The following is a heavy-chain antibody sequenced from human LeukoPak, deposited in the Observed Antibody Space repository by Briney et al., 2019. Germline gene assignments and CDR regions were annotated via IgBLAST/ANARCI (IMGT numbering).Heavy chain of an antibody. CDR2: IRYDGSNK. Sequence: GGSLRLSCAASGFTFSSYGMHWVRQAPGKGLEWVAFIRYDGSNKYYADSVKGRFTISRDNSKNTLYLQMNSLRAEDTAVYYCAKDRDTIHDAFDIWGQGTMVTVSS. CDR3: AKDRDTIHDAFDI. D-gene: IGHD3-3*01. J-gene: IGHJ3*02. CDR1: GFTFSSYG. V-gene: IGHV3-30*02.